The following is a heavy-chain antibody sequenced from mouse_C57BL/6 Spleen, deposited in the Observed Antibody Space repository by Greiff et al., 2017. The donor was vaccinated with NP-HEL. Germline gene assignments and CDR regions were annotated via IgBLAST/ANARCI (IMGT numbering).Heavy chain of an antibody. D-gene: IGHD5-1-1*01. CDR3: ARGDTPDY. J-gene: IGHJ2*01. CDR1: GYAFSSSW. CDR2: IYPGDGDT. V-gene: IGHV1-82*01. Sequence: QVQLKESGPELVKPGASVKISCKASGYAFSSSWMNWVKQRPGKGLERIGRIYPGDGDTNYNGKCKGKATLTADKSSSTAYMQLSSLTSADSAVYFCARGDTPDYWGQGTTLTVSS.